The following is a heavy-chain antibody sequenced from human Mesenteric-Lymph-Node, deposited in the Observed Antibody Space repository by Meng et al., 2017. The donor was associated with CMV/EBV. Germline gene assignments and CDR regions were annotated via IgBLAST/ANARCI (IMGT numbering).Heavy chain of an antibody. D-gene: IGHD1-26*01. J-gene: IGHJ6*02. V-gene: IGHV4-39*07. CDR2: IYYSGST. Sequence: SETLSLTCTVSGGSISSSSYYWGWIRQPPGKGLEWIGSIYYSGSTYYNPSLKSRVTISVDTSKNQFSLKLSSVTAADTAVYYCARVGGSYGIGGYYYYGMDVWGQGTTVTVSS. CDR3: ARVGGSYGIGGYYYYGMDV. CDR1: GGSISSSSYY.